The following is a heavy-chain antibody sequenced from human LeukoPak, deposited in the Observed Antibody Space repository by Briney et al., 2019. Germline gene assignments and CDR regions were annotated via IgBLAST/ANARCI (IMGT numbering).Heavy chain of an antibody. V-gene: IGHV3-74*01. CDR1: GFIFSSYW. D-gene: IGHD1-26*01. CDR2: INSDGSST. Sequence: GGSLRLSCAASGFIFSSYWMHCVRQAPGKGLVWVSRINSDGSSTSYADSVKGRFTISRDNAKNTLYLQMNSLRAEDTAVYYCARDTVIPYSQVGTTKDWGQGTLVTVSS. J-gene: IGHJ4*02. CDR3: ARDTVIPYSQVGTTKD.